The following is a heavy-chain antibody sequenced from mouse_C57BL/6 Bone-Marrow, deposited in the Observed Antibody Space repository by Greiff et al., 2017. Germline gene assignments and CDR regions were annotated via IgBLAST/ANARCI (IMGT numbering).Heavy chain of an antibody. CDR1: GYTFTSYW. CDR3: ARGRAFYSNYDY. CDR2: IDPSDSYT. J-gene: IGHJ2*01. D-gene: IGHD2-5*01. V-gene: IGHV1-50*01. Sequence: QVQLQQPGAELVKPGASVKLSCKASGYTFTSYWMQWVKQRPGQGLEWIGEIDPSDSYTNYNQKFKGKATLTVDTSSSTAYMQLSSLTSDDSAVYYCARGRAFYSNYDYWGQGTTLTVSS.